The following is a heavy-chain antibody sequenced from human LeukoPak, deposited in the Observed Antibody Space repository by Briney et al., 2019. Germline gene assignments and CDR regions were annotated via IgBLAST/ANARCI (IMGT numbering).Heavy chain of an antibody. CDR1: GFIFSSNW. Sequence: GGSLRLSIAGSGFIFSSNWMSWVRPAPGKGLERVANIKQDGSEKYYVDSVKGRFTLSRDNAKNSMFLQRNSLRAEDSAVYYCAIIGDHTNAFDIWGQGTMVTVSS. CDR2: IKQDGSEK. V-gene: IGHV3-7*01. J-gene: IGHJ3*02. CDR3: AIIGDHTNAFDI. D-gene: IGHD7-27*01.